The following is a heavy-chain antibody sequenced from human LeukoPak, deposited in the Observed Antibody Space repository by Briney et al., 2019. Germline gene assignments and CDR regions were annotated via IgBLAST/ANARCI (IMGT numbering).Heavy chain of an antibody. Sequence: GRSLRLSCAASGFTFSSYAMHWVRQAPGKGLEWVAVISYDGSNKYYADSVKGRFTISRDNSKNTLYLQMNSLRAEDTAVYYCATSASIDAFDIWGQGTMVTVSS. CDR3: ATSASIDAFDI. CDR1: GFTFSSYA. J-gene: IGHJ3*02. CDR2: ISYDGSNK. V-gene: IGHV3-30-3*01.